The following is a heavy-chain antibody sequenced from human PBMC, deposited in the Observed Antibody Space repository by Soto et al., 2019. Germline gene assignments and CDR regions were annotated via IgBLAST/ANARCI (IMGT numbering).Heavy chain of an antibody. D-gene: IGHD1-7*01. CDR3: ASWGLTGTTNYYYGMDV. J-gene: IGHJ6*02. Sequence: ASVTVSCKASGYTFTAYYMHWVRQAPGQGLEWMGWINPNSGGTNYAQKFQGRVTMTRDTSISTAYMELSRLRSDDTAVYYCASWGLTGTTNYYYGMDVWGQGTTVTVSS. CDR1: GYTFTAYY. V-gene: IGHV1-2*02. CDR2: INPNSGGT.